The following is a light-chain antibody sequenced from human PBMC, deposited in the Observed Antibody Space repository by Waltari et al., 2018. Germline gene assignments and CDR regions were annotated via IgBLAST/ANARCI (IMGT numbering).Light chain of an antibody. J-gene: IGLJ2*01. Sequence: QSVLAQPPSVSGAPGQRVTIACTGRSSNIGAGHHVHWYQEFPATAPKLLIYGDSNRPSGVPDRFSGSKSGTSASLAITGLQAEDEANYYCQSFDTSLGAIFGGGTKVTVL. CDR1: SSNIGAGHH. V-gene: IGLV1-40*01. CDR2: GDS. CDR3: QSFDTSLGAI.